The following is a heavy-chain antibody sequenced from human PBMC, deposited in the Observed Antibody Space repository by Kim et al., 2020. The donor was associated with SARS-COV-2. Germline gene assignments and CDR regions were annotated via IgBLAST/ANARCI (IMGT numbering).Heavy chain of an antibody. CDR1: GFTFSSYA. Sequence: GGSLRLSCAASGFTFSSYAMHWVRQAPGKGLEWVAVIWYDGSNKYYADSVKGRFTISRDNSKNTLYLQMNSLRAEDTAVYYCAKDRVRSHWYTVTTKKYYYCYGMDVWGQGTTVTVSS. CDR3: AKDRVRSHWYTVTTKKYYYCYGMDV. J-gene: IGHJ6*02. CDR2: IWYDGSNK. D-gene: IGHD4-17*01. V-gene: IGHV3-33*06.